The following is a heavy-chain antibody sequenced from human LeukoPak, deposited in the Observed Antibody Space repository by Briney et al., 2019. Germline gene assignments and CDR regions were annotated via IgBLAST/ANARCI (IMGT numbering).Heavy chain of an antibody. J-gene: IGHJ3*02. Sequence: PSETLSLTCTVSGGSISTYYWSWIRQPPGRGLEWIGYIYYSGITDYSPSLKSRVTISIDTSKKQFSLKLSSVTAADTAVYYCARWEASRVAFDIWGQGTLVTASS. CDR3: ARWEASRVAFDI. V-gene: IGHV4-59*01. CDR2: IYYSGIT. CDR1: GGSISTYY. D-gene: IGHD1-26*01.